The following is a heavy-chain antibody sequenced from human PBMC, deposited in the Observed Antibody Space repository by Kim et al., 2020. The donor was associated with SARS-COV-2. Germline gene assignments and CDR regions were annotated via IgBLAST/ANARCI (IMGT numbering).Heavy chain of an antibody. J-gene: IGHJ6*02. V-gene: IGHV3-30*18. CDR3: AKDGEYMSSSWYKPYPYYYYGMDV. CDR1: GFTFSSYG. Sequence: GGSLRLSCAASGFTFSSYGMHWVRQAPGKGLEWVAVISYDGSNKYYADSVKGRFTISRDNSKNTLYLQMNSLRAEDTAVYYCAKDGEYMSSSWYKPYPYYYYGMDVWGQGTTVTVSS. D-gene: IGHD6-13*01. CDR2: ISYDGSNK.